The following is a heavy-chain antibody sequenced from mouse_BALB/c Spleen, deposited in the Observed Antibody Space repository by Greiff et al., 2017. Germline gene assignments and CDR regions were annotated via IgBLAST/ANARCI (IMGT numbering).Heavy chain of an antibody. V-gene: IGHV1S56*01. CDR2: IYPGNVNT. CDR3: ARDYYGSNWYFDV. CDR1: GYTFTSYY. J-gene: IGHJ1*01. D-gene: IGHD1-1*01. Sequence: VQLQQSGPELVKPGASVRISCKASGYTFTSYYIHWVKQRPGQGLEWIGWIYPGNVNTKYNEKFKGKATLTADKSSSTAYMQLSSLTSEDSAVYFCARDYYGSNWYFDVWGAGTTVTVSS.